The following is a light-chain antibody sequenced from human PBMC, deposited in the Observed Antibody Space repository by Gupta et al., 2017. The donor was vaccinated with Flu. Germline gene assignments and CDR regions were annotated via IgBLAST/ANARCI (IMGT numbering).Light chain of an antibody. Sequence: DIQMTQSPSSLPTSLGDRVTITCQASQGISYYLNWYQQKPGKAPNLLIYDASKWITGVPSRFSGSGYGTDFTLTISSLQPEDSSTYYCQQQNNFPVTFGRGTKVDIK. J-gene: IGKJ4*01. CDR2: DAS. CDR3: QQQNNFPVT. CDR1: QGISYY. V-gene: IGKV1-33*01.